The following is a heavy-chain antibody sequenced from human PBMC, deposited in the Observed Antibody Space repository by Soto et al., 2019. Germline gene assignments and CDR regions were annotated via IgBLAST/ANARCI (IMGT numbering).Heavy chain of an antibody. D-gene: IGHD1-7*01. V-gene: IGHV1-69*12. J-gene: IGHJ6*02. CDR3: ARETGTIYYYYYGMDV. Sequence: QVQLVQSGAEVKKPGSSVKVSCKASGGTFSSYAVSWVRQAPGQGLEWMGGIIPLFGTTSYAQKFQGRVTITADESTNTAYMELSSLRSEDTAVYYCARETGTIYYYYYGMDVWGQGTTVTVSS. CDR2: IIPLFGTT. CDR1: GGTFSSYA.